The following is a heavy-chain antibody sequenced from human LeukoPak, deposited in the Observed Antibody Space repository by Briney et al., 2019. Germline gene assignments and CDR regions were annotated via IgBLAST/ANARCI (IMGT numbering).Heavy chain of an antibody. J-gene: IGHJ5*02. CDR3: TKDPNGDYVGAFDP. CDR2: ITGNHGAT. Sequence: GGSLRLSCAASGFTCSSFAMTWVRQAPGKALEWVSSITGNHGATYNIDSVEGRFTISRDNSQNTLYLQMNSLRAEDTAVYYCTKDPNGDYVGAFDPWGQGTLVTVSS. D-gene: IGHD4-17*01. CDR1: GFTCSSFA. V-gene: IGHV3-23*01.